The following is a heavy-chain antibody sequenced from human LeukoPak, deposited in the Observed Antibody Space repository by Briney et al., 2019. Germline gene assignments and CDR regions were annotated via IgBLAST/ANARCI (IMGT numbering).Heavy chain of an antibody. Sequence: ASVKVSCKASGYTFTSYYMHWVRQAPGQGLEWMGIINPSGGSTSYAQKFQGRVTMTRDTSTSTVYVELSSLRSEDTAVYYCARSGGITMVRGVALGGSFIGYWGQGTLVTVSS. D-gene: IGHD3-10*01. CDR2: INPSGGST. CDR3: ARSGGITMVRGVALGGSFIGY. V-gene: IGHV1-46*01. J-gene: IGHJ4*02. CDR1: GYTFTSYY.